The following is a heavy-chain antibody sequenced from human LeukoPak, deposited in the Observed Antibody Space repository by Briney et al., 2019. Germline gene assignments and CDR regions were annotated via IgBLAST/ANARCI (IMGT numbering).Heavy chain of an antibody. CDR1: GFTFSSYS. V-gene: IGHV4-34*01. CDR2: INHSGST. D-gene: IGHD3-22*01. J-gene: IGHJ4*02. Sequence: GSLRLSCAASGFTFSSYSMNWVRQPPGKGLEWIGEINHSGSTNYNPSLKSRVTISVDTSKNQFSLKLSSVTAADTAVYYCARAGGMKPGYSSGYGRSLYFDYWGQGTLVTVSS. CDR3: ARAGGMKPGYSSGYGRSLYFDY.